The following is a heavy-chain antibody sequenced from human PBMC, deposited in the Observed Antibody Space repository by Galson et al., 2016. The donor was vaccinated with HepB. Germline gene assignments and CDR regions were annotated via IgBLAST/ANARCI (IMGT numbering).Heavy chain of an antibody. J-gene: IGHJ6*04. CDR2: IGTAGDT. D-gene: IGHD2-15*01. V-gene: IGHV3-13*01. CDR3: ARGKFDCSGGTCHYYGMDV. Sequence: SLRLSCAASGHTFRRCDMHWVRQATGKGLEWVSAIGTAGDTYYPGPVRRRFTISRENSKNSLYLQMNSLAAGDTAVYYCARGKFDCSGGTCHYYGMDVWGKGTTVTVSS. CDR1: GHTFRRCD.